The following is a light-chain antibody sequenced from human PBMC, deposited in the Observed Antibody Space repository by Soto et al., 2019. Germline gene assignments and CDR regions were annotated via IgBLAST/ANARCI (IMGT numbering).Light chain of an antibody. J-gene: IGKJ1*01. CDR1: QGISSY. CDR2: AAS. Sequence: DIQMTQSPSSLSASVGDRVTITCRASQGISSYLNWYQQKPGKAPKLLIYAASSLQSGVPSRFSGSGSGTDFTLTISSLQPEDAASYYCQKYNDALRTFGQGTKVDIK. CDR3: QKYNDALRT. V-gene: IGKV1-39*01.